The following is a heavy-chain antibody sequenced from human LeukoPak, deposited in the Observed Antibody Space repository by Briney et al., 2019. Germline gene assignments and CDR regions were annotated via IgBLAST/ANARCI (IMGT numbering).Heavy chain of an antibody. CDR3: ARSTGSTMFIDY. CDR2: IYYSGNT. Sequence: SETLPLTCTVSGGSISSSSYYWGWIRQPPGKGLEWIGSIYYSGNTEYKPSLKSRVAMSVDTSKNQFSLRLSSVTAADTAVYYCARSTGSTMFIDYWGQGTLVTVSS. CDR1: GGSISSSSYY. J-gene: IGHJ4*02. D-gene: IGHD3-10*02. V-gene: IGHV4-39*07.